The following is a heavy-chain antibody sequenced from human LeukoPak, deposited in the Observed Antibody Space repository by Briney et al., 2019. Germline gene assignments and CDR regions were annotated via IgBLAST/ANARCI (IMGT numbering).Heavy chain of an antibody. CDR1: GYSFTSYW. J-gene: IGHJ6*03. CDR3: ARQSVVPAASGYYYYYYMDV. D-gene: IGHD2-2*01. Sequence: GESLKISCKGSGYSFTSYWIGWVRQMPGKGLEWMGIIYPGDSDTRYSPSFQGQVTISADKSISTAYLQWSSLKASDTAMYYCARQSVVPAASGYYYYYYMDVWGKGTTVTDSS. V-gene: IGHV5-51*01. CDR2: IYPGDSDT.